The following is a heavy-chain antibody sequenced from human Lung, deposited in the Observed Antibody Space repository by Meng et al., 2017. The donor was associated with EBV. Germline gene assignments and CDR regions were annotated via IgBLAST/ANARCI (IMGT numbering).Heavy chain of an antibody. J-gene: IGHJ4*02. CDR3: TREASTGDFDY. Sequence: QVQLQQSGPGLVKPSQTLSLTCAISGDSVSTTTAAAWNWIRQSPSRGLDWLGRTYYRSKWYTDYAVSVKSRIIINSDTSKNQFSLQLNSVTLEDTAVYYCTREASTGDFDYWGQGTLVTVSA. D-gene: IGHD7-27*01. V-gene: IGHV6-1*01. CDR2: TYYRSKWYT. CDR1: GDSVSTTTAAA.